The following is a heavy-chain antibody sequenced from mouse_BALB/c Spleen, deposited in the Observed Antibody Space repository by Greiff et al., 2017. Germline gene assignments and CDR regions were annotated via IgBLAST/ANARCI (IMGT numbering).Heavy chain of an antibody. CDR2: INPSNGRT. Sequence: QVQLKQPGAELVKPGASVKLSCKASGYTFTSYWMHWVKQRPGQGLEWIGEINPSNGRTNYNEKFKSKATLTVDKSSSTAYMQLSSLTSEDSAVYCCARSYGNYVLFAYWGQGTLVTVSA. CDR1: GYTFTSYW. V-gene: IGHV1S81*02. D-gene: IGHD2-10*02. CDR3: ARSYGNYVLFAY. J-gene: IGHJ3*01.